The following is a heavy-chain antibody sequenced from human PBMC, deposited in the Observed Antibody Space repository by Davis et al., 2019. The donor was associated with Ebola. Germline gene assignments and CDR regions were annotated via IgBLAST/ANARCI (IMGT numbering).Heavy chain of an antibody. CDR2: ISSGAYYI. D-gene: IGHD3-22*01. CDR1: GFIFSTYV. CDR3: ARGGYYDSSGYSHAAFDI. V-gene: IGHV3-21*01. J-gene: IGHJ3*02. Sequence: GESLKISCSASGFIFSTYVMSWVRQAPGKGLEWVSPISSGAYYIYYADSLKGRFTISRDNAKNSLYLQMNSLRVEDTAVYYCARGGYYDSSGYSHAAFDIWGQGTMVTVSP.